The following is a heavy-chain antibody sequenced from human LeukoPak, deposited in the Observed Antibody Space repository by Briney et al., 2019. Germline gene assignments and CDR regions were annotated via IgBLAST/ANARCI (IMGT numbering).Heavy chain of an antibody. V-gene: IGHV4-59*01. D-gene: IGHD3-10*01. Sequence: SETLSLTCTVSGGSISSYYWSWIRQPPGKGLEWIGYIYYSGSTNYNPSLKSRVTISVDTSKNQFSLKLSSVTAADTAVYYCARFAVTRLLWFGVYYYYYGMDVWGQGTTVTVSS. CDR1: GGSISSYY. CDR2: IYYSGST. CDR3: ARFAVTRLLWFGVYYYYYGMDV. J-gene: IGHJ6*02.